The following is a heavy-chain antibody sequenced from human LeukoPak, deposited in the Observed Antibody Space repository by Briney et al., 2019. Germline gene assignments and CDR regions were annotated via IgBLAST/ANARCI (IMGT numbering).Heavy chain of an antibody. Sequence: ASVKVSCKASGYTFTGYYMHWVRQAPGQGLEWMGWISPNSGGTNYAQKFQGRVTMTRDTSISTAYLQWSSLKASDTAMYYCARLPGIVATIERYFDYWGQGTLVTVSS. D-gene: IGHD5-12*01. CDR2: ISPNSGGT. CDR1: GYTFTGYY. J-gene: IGHJ4*02. CDR3: ARLPGIVATIERYFDY. V-gene: IGHV1-2*02.